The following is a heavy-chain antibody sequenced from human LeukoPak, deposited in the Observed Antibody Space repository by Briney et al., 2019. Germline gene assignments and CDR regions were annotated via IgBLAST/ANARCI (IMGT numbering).Heavy chain of an antibody. V-gene: IGHV1-69*04. CDR2: IIPILGIA. CDR1: GGTFSSYT. Sequence: SVKVSCKASGGTFSSYTISWVRQAPGQGLEWMGRIIPILGIANYAQKFQGRVTMTRDTSTSTVYMELSSLRSEDTAVYYCARDTISTIDYWGQGTLVTVSS. D-gene: IGHD2-21*01. CDR3: ARDTISTIDY. J-gene: IGHJ4*02.